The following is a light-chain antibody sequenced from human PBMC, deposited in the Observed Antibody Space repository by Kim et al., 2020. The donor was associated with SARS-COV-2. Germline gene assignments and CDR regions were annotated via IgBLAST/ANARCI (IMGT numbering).Light chain of an antibody. V-gene: IGKV1-5*03. CDR2: KAS. CDR1: QSISSW. CDR3: QQYNNYS. J-gene: IGKJ1*01. Sequence: LPASVGDRVTITCRASQSISSWLAWYQQKPGKAPKLLIYKASSLESGVPSRFSGSGSETEFTLTISSLQPDDFATYYCQQYNNYSFGQGTKVDIK.